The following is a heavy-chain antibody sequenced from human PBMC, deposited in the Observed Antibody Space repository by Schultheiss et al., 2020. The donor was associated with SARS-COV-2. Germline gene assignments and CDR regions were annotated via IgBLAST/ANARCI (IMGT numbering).Heavy chain of an antibody. D-gene: IGHD5-12*01. CDR2: IYTSGST. V-gene: IGHV4-4*07. CDR1: GGSISSYY. CDR3: GYSGYDLWGYYFDY. Sequence: SETLSLTCTVSGGSISSYYWSWIRQPAGKGLEWIGRIYTSGSTNYNPSLKSRVTISVDTSKNHFSLKLSSVTAADTAVYYCGYSGYDLWGYYFDYWGQGTLVTVSS. J-gene: IGHJ4*02.